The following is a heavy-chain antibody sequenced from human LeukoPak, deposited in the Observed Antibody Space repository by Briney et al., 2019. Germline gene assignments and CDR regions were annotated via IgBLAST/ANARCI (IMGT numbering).Heavy chain of an antibody. CDR2: IIPNLGTT. Sequence: SVKVSCKASGGTSNSHAISWVRQAPGQGLEWMGRIIPNLGTTNRAQNFQDRVTLPADKSTNTAYMELTSLTSDDTAVYYCATTNDGGGYQWGDFFDFWGQGTLVTVSS. CDR1: GGTSNSHA. D-gene: IGHD3-22*01. J-gene: IGHJ4*02. V-gene: IGHV1-69*04. CDR3: ATTNDGGGYQWGDFFDF.